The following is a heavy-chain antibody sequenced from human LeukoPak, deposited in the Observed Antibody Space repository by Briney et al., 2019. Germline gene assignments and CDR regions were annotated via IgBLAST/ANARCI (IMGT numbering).Heavy chain of an antibody. D-gene: IGHD2-8*02. CDR1: GDSVSSNSAA. Sequence: SQTLSLTCAISGDSVSSNSAAWNWIRQSPSRGLEWLGRTYYRSKWYNDYAVSVKSRITINPDTSKNQFSLQLNSVTPEDTAVYYCARAFSGSDITELVDYYYGMDVWGQGTTVTVSS. CDR2: TYYRSKWYN. J-gene: IGHJ6*02. V-gene: IGHV6-1*01. CDR3: ARAFSGSDITELVDYYYGMDV.